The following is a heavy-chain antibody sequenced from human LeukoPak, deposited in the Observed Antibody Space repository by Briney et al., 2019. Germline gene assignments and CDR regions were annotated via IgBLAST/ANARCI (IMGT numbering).Heavy chain of an antibody. V-gene: IGHV3-7*01. CDR2: IKEDGSEK. CDR3: AKMVAGTPIDY. Sequence: GGSLRLSCAASGFTFSRFWMSWVRQAPGKGLEWVAYIKEDGSEKYYVDSVKGRFTISRDNAKNSLYLQMSSLRAEDTAVYYCAKMVAGTPIDYWGQGTLVTVSS. CDR1: GFTFSRFW. J-gene: IGHJ4*02. D-gene: IGHD2-15*01.